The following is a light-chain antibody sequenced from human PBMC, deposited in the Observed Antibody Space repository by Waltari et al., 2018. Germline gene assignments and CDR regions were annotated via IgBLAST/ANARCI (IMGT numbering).Light chain of an antibody. CDR3: QQRSNWQNT. V-gene: IGKV3-11*01. Sequence: IVLTQSPATLSLSPWERATLSCRASQSVSSYLAWYQQKPGQAPRLLIYDASNRATGIPARFSGSGSGTDFTLTISSLEPEDFAVYYCQQRSNWQNTFGQGTKLEIK. CDR1: QSVSSY. J-gene: IGKJ2*01. CDR2: DAS.